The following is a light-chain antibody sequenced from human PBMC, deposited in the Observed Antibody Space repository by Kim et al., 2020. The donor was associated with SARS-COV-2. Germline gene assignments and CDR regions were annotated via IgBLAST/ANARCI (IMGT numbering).Light chain of an antibody. V-gene: IGKV1D-16*01. CDR1: QDISRW. J-gene: IGKJ5*01. CDR2: TAT. CDR3: QQYESYPIT. Sequence: ASVGDRVTITCRASQDISRWLAWYQQKPGTATKSLIYTATRLESGVPSRFSGSGSGTYFTLTISSLQPEDFATYYCQQYESYPITFGQGTRLEIK.